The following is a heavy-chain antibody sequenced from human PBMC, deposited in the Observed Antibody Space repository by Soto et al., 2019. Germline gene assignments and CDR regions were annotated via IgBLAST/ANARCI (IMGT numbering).Heavy chain of an antibody. CDR1: GGSISGYY. J-gene: IGHJ4*02. CDR2: VYYSGST. Sequence: PSETLSLTCTLSGGSISGYYWSWIRQPPGKGLEWIGYVYYSGSTKYNPSLESRVTISVDMSNNQFSLMLTSVTAADTAVYYCAKYRRTDAEGYRLDFWGQGTLLTVS. D-gene: IGHD5-12*01. CDR3: AKYRRTDAEGYRLDF. V-gene: IGHV4-59*01.